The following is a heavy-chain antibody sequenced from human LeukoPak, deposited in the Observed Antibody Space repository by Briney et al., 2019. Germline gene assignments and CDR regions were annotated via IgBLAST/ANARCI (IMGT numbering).Heavy chain of an antibody. CDR1: GFTFSSYS. Sequence: PGGSLRLSCAASGFTFSSYSMNWVRQAPGEGLEWVSFISSSSSYIYYADSVKGRFTISRDNAKNSLYLQMNSLRAEDTAVYYCARDVDDSSGYYYWGQGTLVTVSS. CDR2: ISSSSSYI. CDR3: ARDVDDSSGYYY. V-gene: IGHV3-21*01. D-gene: IGHD3-22*01. J-gene: IGHJ4*02.